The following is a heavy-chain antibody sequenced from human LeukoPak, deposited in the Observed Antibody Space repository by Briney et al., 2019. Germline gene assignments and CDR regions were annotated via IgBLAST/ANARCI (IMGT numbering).Heavy chain of an antibody. Sequence: GGSLRLSCAASGHTFSTYWVHWVRQAPGKGLVWVSRNNSDGTNTSYADSVKGRFTISRDNAKNTVYLQMNSLRAEDTAVYNCAKGDFYGSGRDYYYYMDVWGKGTTVTISS. D-gene: IGHD3-10*01. CDR1: GHTFSTYW. V-gene: IGHV3-74*01. J-gene: IGHJ6*03. CDR3: AKGDFYGSGRDYYYYMDV. CDR2: NNSDGTNT.